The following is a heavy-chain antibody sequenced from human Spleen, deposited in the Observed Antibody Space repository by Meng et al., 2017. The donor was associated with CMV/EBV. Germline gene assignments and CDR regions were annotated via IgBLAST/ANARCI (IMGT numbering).Heavy chain of an antibody. J-gene: IGHJ4*02. CDR1: GGPVNSGSYH. Sequence: NGTLSGGPVNSGSYHWNWIRQPPGKGLEWIGQTGSTNYDPSLKSRVTISVDTSKNQFSLKLSSVTAADTAVYYCASLIAGGSGRGYWGQGTLVTVSS. CDR3: ASLIAGGSGRGY. CDR2: TGST. V-gene: IGHV4-61*01. D-gene: IGHD1-26*01.